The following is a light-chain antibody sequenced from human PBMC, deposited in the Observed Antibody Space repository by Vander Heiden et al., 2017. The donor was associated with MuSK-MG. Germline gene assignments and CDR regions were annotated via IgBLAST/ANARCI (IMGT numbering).Light chain of an antibody. CDR1: SSDVCGSNY. CDR3: CCHTNSNTLGWV. CDR2: FFS. Sequence: HSALTQPASVSGSPVQSITISCTGTSSDVCGSNYVSWYQQHPVQAPKPMIDFFSNRHSAASNRFWCSNSGTAASPTLSSPRAEDEADDYYCCHTNSNTLGWVFGGGTKLTVL. V-gene: IGLV2-14*01. J-gene: IGLJ3*02.